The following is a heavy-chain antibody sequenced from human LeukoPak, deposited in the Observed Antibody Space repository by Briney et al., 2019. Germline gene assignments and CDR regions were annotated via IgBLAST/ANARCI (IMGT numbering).Heavy chain of an antibody. V-gene: IGHV3-7*01. CDR1: GFTFSSYW. D-gene: IGHD4-17*01. Sequence: GGSLRLSCAASGFTFSSYWMSWVRQVPGKGPEWVANIKPDGSERYYVDSVKGRFIVSRDNAKNSLFLQMTSLRAEDTAMYYCAEGCNYGDSSFWGQGTLVTVSS. CDR2: IKPDGSER. CDR3: AEGCNYGDSSF. J-gene: IGHJ4*02.